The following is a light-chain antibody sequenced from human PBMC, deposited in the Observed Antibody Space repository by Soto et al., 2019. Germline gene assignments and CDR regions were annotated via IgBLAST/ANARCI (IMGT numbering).Light chain of an antibody. CDR3: SSYISRITLVV. CDR1: SSDVGDYNY. Sequence: QSALTQPASVSGSPGQSITISCTGTSSDVGDYNYVSWYQQHPGKAPKLIIYEVSNRPSGVSNRFSGSNSGNTASLTISGLQAEDEADYYCSSYISRITLVVFGGGTKLTVL. V-gene: IGLV2-14*01. J-gene: IGLJ2*01. CDR2: EVS.